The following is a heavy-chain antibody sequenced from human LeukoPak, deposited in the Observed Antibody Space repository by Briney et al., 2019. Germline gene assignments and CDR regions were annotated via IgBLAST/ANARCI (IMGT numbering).Heavy chain of an antibody. V-gene: IGHV4-59*01. Sequence: TSETLSLTCTVSGGSISSYYWSWIRQPPGKGLECIGYIDYSGSTNYNPSLKSRVTISVDTSKNQFSLNLNSVTAADTAVYFCARFTSASQRYFDHWGQGTLVTVAS. D-gene: IGHD2-2*01. J-gene: IGHJ4*02. CDR2: IDYSGST. CDR3: ARFTSASQRYFDH. CDR1: GGSISSYY.